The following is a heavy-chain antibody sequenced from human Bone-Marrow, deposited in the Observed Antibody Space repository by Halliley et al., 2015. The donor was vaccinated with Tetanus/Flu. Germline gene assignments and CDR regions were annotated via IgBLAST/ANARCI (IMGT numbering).Heavy chain of an antibody. Sequence: TLSLTCTVSGGSITTYYWSWIRQPPGKGLEWIGYIYYTGSLNRNPSLKSRVTMSVDTSKNQFSLKLTSVTAADTAVYYCARVDEGQGAVDSWGQGTRVTVSS. CDR3: ARVDEGQGAVDS. D-gene: IGHD3-16*01. J-gene: IGHJ4*02. V-gene: IGHV4-59*01. CDR2: IYYTGSL. CDR1: GGSITTYY.